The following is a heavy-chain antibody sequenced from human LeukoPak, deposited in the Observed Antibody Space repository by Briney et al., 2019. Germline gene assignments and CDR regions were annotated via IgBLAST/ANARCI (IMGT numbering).Heavy chain of an antibody. CDR2: MNPNSGNT. CDR3: AREVPYDSSRYYQPFDY. J-gene: IGHJ4*02. Sequence: ASVKVSCKASGYTFTSYDINWVRQATGQGLEWMGWMNPNSGNTGYAQKFQDRVTMTRNTSISTAYMELSSLRSEDTAVYYCAREVPYDSSRYYQPFDYWGQGTLVTVSS. D-gene: IGHD3-22*01. CDR1: GYTFTSYD. V-gene: IGHV1-8*01.